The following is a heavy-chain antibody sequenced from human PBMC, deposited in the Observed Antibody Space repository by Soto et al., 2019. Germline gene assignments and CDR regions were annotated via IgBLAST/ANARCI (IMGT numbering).Heavy chain of an antibody. D-gene: IGHD1-26*01. V-gene: IGHV4-30-4*01. CDR3: AKVSGSYYYGMDV. J-gene: IGHJ6*02. CDR2: IYYSGST. Sequence: HSATLSLTCTVSGGSISSGDYYWSWIRQPPGKGLEWIGYIYYSGSTYYNPSLKSRVTISVDTSKNQFSLKLSSVTAADTAVYYCAKVSGSYYYGMDVWGQGTTVTVSS. CDR1: GGSISSGDYY.